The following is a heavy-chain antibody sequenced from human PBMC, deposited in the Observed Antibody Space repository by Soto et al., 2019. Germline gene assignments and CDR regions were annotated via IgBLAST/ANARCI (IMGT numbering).Heavy chain of an antibody. CDR2: IYYSGST. CDR1: GGSISSGGYY. CDR3: APSYGGNSAWFAP. V-gene: IGHV4-31*03. D-gene: IGHD4-17*01. Sequence: SETLSLTCTVSGGSISSGGYYWSWIRQHPGKGLEWIGYIYYSGSTYYNPSLKSRVTISVDTSKNQFSLKLSSVTAADTAVYYCAPSYGGNSAWFAPWGQGTLVTVSS. J-gene: IGHJ5*02.